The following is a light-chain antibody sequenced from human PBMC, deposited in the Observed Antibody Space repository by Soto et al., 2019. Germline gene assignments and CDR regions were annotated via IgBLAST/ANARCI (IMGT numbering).Light chain of an antibody. V-gene: IGKV1-5*01. CDR1: QSISHW. J-gene: IGKJ1*01. CDR3: QQYHTYRS. CDR2: DAS. Sequence: DIPMTQAPSTLSASIGDRVIITCRASQSISHWLAWYQQKPGKAPKLLISDASILESGVPSRFSGSTSGTEFTLTISSLQPDDFATYYWQQYHTYRSFGQGTKVEIK.